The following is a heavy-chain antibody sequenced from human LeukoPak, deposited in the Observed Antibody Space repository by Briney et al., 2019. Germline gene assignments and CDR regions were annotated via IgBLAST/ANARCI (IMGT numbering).Heavy chain of an antibody. D-gene: IGHD1-26*01. Sequence: SETLSLTCTVSGGSISSSSYYWGWIRQPPGKGLEWIGSIYYSGGTYYNPSLKSRVTISVDTSKNQFSLKLSSVTAADTAVYYCARLYSGSYYNYFDYWGQGTLVTVSS. CDR1: GGSISSSSYY. J-gene: IGHJ4*02. CDR2: IYYSGGT. CDR3: ARLYSGSYYNYFDY. V-gene: IGHV4-39*01.